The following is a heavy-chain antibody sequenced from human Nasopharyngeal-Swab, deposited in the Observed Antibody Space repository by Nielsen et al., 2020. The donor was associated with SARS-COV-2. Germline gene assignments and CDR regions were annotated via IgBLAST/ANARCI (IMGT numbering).Heavy chain of an antibody. V-gene: IGHV4-31*02. CDR2: IYYTGST. J-gene: IGHJ6*02. CDR3: ARYPSSSWSSYGMDV. Sequence: RQAPGKGLEWIGYIYYTGSTYCNPSLKSRVTISVATSKNQFSLKLTSVTAADTAVYYCARYPSSSWSSYGMDVWGQGTTVTVSS. D-gene: IGHD6-13*01.